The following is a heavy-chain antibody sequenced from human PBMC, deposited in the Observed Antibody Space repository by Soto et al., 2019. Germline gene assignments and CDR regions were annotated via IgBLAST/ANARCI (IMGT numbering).Heavy chain of an antibody. CDR3: AGDGPRRSETD. Sequence: EVQLVETGGGLIQPGGSLRLSCAASGFSVSSKYMNWVRQAPGKGLEWVSGMNIGDNTYYADSVKGRFTISRDSSKNIVYLQMNSLRAGDTALYYCAGDGPRRSETDWGEGTLVTVSS. CDR2: MNIGDNT. V-gene: IGHV3-53*02. J-gene: IGHJ4*02. CDR1: GFSVSSKY.